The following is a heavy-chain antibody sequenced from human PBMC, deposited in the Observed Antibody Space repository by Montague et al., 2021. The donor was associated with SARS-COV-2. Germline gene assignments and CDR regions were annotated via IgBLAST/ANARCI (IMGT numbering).Heavy chain of an antibody. Sequence: SETLSLTCTVSGGSISSNFWSWIRQPPGEGLEWIGYIYYSGSTNYNPSPRSRVTISVDTSKKQFSLQLSSVTAADTAVYYCARTRGYDPLFDFWGQGTLVTVSS. CDR1: GGSISSNF. CDR3: ARTRGYDPLFDF. D-gene: IGHD5-12*01. J-gene: IGHJ4*02. V-gene: IGHV4-59*01. CDR2: IYYSGST.